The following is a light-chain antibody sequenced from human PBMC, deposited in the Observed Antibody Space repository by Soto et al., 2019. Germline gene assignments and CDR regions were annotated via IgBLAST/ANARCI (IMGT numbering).Light chain of an antibody. Sequence: VVTKSPAPVALSSRARASXSCRASRSISTYLAWYQQKPGQANRLLIYDASKRATGITDRLSGSGSGTDFTLTISSLEPEDFAVYYCQQRSKWPWTFGQGTMADI. CDR3: QQRSKWPWT. J-gene: IGKJ1*01. CDR2: DAS. CDR1: RSISTY. V-gene: IGKV3-11*01.